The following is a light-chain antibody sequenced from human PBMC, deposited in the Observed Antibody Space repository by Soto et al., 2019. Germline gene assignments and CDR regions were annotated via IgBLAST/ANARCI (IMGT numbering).Light chain of an antibody. V-gene: IGLV2-14*01. J-gene: IGLJ1*01. Sequence: QSVLTQPASVSGSPRQSITISCTGTSSDVGGYNYVSWYQQHPDKAPKLMIYDVSNRPSGVSNRFSGSKSGNTASLTISGLQAEDEADYYCSSYTSSSTLVFGTGTKVTVL. CDR1: SSDVGGYNY. CDR2: DVS. CDR3: SSYTSSSTLV.